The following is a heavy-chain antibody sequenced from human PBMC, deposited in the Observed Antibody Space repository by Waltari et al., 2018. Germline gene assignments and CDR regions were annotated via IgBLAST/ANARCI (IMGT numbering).Heavy chain of an antibody. CDR1: GYTFTGDY. Sequence: QVQLVQSGAEVKKPGASVKVSCKASGYTFTGDYMHRVRQAPGKGHEWMGWIHPNSGGTNYAQKFQGRVTMTRDTSISTAYMELSRLRSDDTAVYYCARDPVAIITIFGVVSGGFDYWGQGTLVTVSS. D-gene: IGHD3-3*01. CDR3: ARDPVAIITIFGVVSGGFDY. CDR2: IHPNSGGT. J-gene: IGHJ4*02. V-gene: IGHV1-2*02.